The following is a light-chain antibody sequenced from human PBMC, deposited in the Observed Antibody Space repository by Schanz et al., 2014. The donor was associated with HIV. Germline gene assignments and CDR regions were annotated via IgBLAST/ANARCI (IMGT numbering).Light chain of an antibody. Sequence: DIQMTQSPSSLSASVGDRVTITCRASQNITDHLTGYQQRTGRPPKLLIYAATVLHPGVPSRFSGSGSGTNFTLTITKLQPEDFAHYFCQQSFTTPSITFGQGTRLEIK. J-gene: IGKJ5*01. CDR1: QNITDH. V-gene: IGKV1-39*01. CDR2: AAT. CDR3: QQSFTTPSIT.